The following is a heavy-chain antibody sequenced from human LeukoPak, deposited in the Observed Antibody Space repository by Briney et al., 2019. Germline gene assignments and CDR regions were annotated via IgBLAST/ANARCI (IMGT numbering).Heavy chain of an antibody. CDR1: GYTFTSYY. CDR2: INPSGGST. D-gene: IGHD3-22*01. CDR3: ARDCSGRDSSGYQDGFDY. J-gene: IGHJ4*02. V-gene: IGHV1-46*01. Sequence: ASVKVSCKASGYTFTSYYMHWVRQAPGQGLEWVGIINPSGGSTSYAQKFQGRVTMTRDTSTSTVYMELSSLRSEDAAVYYCARDCSGRDSSGYQDGFDYWGQGTLVTVSS.